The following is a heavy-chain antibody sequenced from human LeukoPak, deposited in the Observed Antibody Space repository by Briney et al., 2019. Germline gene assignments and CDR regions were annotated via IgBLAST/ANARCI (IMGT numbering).Heavy chain of an antibody. CDR2: ISSSSSSYI. CDR1: GFTFSSYS. V-gene: IGHV3-21*01. Sequence: GGSLRLSCAASGFTFSSYSMNWVRQAPGKGLEWVSSISSSSSSYIYYADSVKGRFTISRDNAKNSLYLQMNSLRAEDTAVYYCARDGVDYYDSSVYGMDVWGQGTTVTVSS. J-gene: IGHJ6*02. D-gene: IGHD3-22*01. CDR3: ARDGVDYYDSSVYGMDV.